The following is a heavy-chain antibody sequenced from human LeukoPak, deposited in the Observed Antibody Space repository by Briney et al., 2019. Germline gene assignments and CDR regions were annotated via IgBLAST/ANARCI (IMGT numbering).Heavy chain of an antibody. CDR1: GFTFSHYY. CDR2: ISSSGTTI. D-gene: IGHD3-22*01. J-gene: IGHJ4*02. Sequence: PGGSLRLSCAASGFTFSHYYMSWIRQAPGKGLEWVSYISSSGTTIYYADSVKGRFTISRDNSKNTLYLQMNSLRAEDTAVYYCAKVRSRVTMIVVVSPFDYWGQGTLVTVSS. V-gene: IGHV3-11*01. CDR3: AKVRSRVTMIVVVSPFDY.